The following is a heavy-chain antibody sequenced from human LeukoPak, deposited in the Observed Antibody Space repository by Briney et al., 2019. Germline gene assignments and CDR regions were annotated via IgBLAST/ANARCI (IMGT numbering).Heavy chain of an antibody. V-gene: IGHV1-46*01. CDR3: ARDGIATDYYYYMDV. Sequence: ASVKISCKASGYTFTSYYMHWVRQAPGQGLEWMGIINPSGGSTSYAQKFQGRVTMTRDTSTSTVYMELSSLRSEDTAVYYCARDGIATDYYYYMDVWGKGTTVTVSS. CDR1: GYTFTSYY. J-gene: IGHJ6*03. D-gene: IGHD6-13*01. CDR2: INPSGGST.